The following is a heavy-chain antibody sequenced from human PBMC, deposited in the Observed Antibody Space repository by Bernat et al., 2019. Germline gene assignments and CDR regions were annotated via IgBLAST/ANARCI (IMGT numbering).Heavy chain of an antibody. D-gene: IGHD4-23*01. CDR3: ARDPTAVANLPSYYFDY. CDR2: ISYRGSNK. Sequence: QVQLVESGGGVVQPGGSLRLSCAASGFTFSSYAMHWVRQAPGKGLEWVALISYRGSNKYYADSVKGRFTISRDDSMNTLYLQVNSLRGDDTAVYYCARDPTAVANLPSYYFDYWGQGTLVTVSS. J-gene: IGHJ4*02. CDR1: GFTFSSYA. V-gene: IGHV3-30-3*01.